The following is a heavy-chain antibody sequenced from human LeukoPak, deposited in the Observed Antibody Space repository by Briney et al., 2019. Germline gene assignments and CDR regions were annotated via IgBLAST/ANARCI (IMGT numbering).Heavy chain of an antibody. Sequence: PGGSLRLSCAASGFTVSSNYMSWVRQAPGKGLEWVSVIYSGGSTYYADSVKGRFTISRDNAKNLLYLQMNSLRAEDTAVYYCARETPADYYYMDVWAKGTTVTVSS. J-gene: IGHJ6*03. CDR1: GFTVSSNY. CDR3: ARETPADYYYMDV. CDR2: IYSGGST. D-gene: IGHD2-2*01. V-gene: IGHV3-66*01.